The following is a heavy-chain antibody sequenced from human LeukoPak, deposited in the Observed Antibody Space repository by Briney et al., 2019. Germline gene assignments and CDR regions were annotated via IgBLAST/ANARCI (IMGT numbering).Heavy chain of an antibody. CDR1: GFTFSRYG. D-gene: IGHD2-2*01. CDR3: ARDKGLPGLDY. Sequence: GGSLRLSCAASGFTFSRYGMHWVRQAPGKGLEWVAVISYDGSNKCYADSVKGRFTISRDNSKNTLYLQMNSLRAEDTAVYYCARDKGLPGLDYWGQGTLVTVSS. CDR2: ISYDGSNK. V-gene: IGHV3-30*03. J-gene: IGHJ4*02.